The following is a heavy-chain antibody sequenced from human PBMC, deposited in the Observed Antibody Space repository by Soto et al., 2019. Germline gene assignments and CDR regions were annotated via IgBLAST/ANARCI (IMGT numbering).Heavy chain of an antibody. V-gene: IGHV3-48*02. CDR1: GFTFSSYS. Sequence: GGSLRLSCAASGFTFSSYSLDWVRQAPGKGLEWVSYITSSGTTVYYADSVRGRFTISRDNAKNSLYLQMNSLRDDDTAVYYCARGSSNWAYYFDFWGQGTLVTVSS. CDR3: ARGSSNWAYYFDF. CDR2: ITSSGTTV. D-gene: IGHD6-13*01. J-gene: IGHJ4*02.